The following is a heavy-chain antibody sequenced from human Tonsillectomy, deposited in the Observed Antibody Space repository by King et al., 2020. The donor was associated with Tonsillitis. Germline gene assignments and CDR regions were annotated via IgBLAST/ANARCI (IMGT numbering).Heavy chain of an antibody. CDR1: GFTFRNYA. D-gene: IGHD1-14*01. CDR3: AREPERRGYYYGMDV. Sequence: QLVQSGGGVVQPGRSLRLSCAASGFTFRNYAIHWVRQTPGKGLEWVAIISYDGSIKYYADSVTGRFTISRDNSKDTLYLQMSSLRAEDTAVYYCAREPERRGYYYGMDVWGQGTTVTVSS. V-gene: IGHV3-30*04. CDR2: ISYDGSIK. J-gene: IGHJ6*02.